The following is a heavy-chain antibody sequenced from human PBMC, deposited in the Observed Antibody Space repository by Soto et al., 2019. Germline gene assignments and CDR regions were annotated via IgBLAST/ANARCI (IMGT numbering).Heavy chain of an antibody. CDR2: VYFSATT. J-gene: IGHJ4*02. CDR1: GGSISSSTYY. CDR3: ARHGLSSSGWTAAGFDY. Sequence: QLQLQESGPGLVKHSETLSLTCTVSGGSISSSTYYWGWIRQPPGKGLEWIGSVYFSATTYYNPSLKSRLTFSEDTSKNLFSLKLSSVTAADTAVYYCARHGLSSSGWTAAGFDYWGQGIVVTVSS. D-gene: IGHD6-19*01. V-gene: IGHV4-39*01.